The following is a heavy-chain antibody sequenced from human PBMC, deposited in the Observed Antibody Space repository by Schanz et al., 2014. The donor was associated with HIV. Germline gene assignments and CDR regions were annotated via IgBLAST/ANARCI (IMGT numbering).Heavy chain of an antibody. CDR2: ITWNNRVM. V-gene: IGHV3-9*01. CDR3: VKDFTDSKGGFDY. CDR1: GFNFNDFA. D-gene: IGHD1-26*01. Sequence: VQLVESGGGVVQPGRSLRLSCAASGFNFNDFAMHWVRQSPGKGLEWVSGITWNNRVMGYADSVRGRFTISRDTANNSLYLRMINLRPEDTAFYYCVKDFTDSKGGFDYWGQGVLVTVSS. J-gene: IGHJ4*02.